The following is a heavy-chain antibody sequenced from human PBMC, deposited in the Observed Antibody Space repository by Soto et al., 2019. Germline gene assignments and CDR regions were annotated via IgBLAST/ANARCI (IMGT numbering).Heavy chain of an antibody. D-gene: IGHD2-15*01. Sequence: ASVKVSCKASGYTFTSYGISWVRQAPGQGLEWMGWISAYNGNTNYAQKLQGRVTMTTDTSTSIAYMELRSLRSDDTAVYYCVVAAQPYYFDSWGQGTLVTVSS. CDR3: VVAAQPYYFDS. CDR2: ISAYNGNT. V-gene: IGHV1-18*01. J-gene: IGHJ4*02. CDR1: GYTFTSYG.